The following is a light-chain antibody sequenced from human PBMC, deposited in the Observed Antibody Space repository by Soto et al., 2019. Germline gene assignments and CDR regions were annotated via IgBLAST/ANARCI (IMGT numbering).Light chain of an antibody. J-gene: IGLJ1*01. CDR2: GNS. CDR1: SSNIGAGYD. V-gene: IGLV1-40*01. CDR3: QSYDSSLSGRGDYV. Sequence: QCVLKQPPSVSGAAGQRVTISCTGSSSNIGAGYDVHWYQQLPGTAPKLLIYGNSNRPSGVPDRFSGSKSGTSASLAITGLQAEDEADYYCQSYDSSLSGRGDYVFGTGTKVTVL.